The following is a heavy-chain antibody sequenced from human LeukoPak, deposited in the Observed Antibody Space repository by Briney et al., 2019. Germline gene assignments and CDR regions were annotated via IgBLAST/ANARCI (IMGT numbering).Heavy chain of an antibody. D-gene: IGHD4-11*01. J-gene: IGHJ6*03. V-gene: IGHV1-69*05. CDR1: GGTFSSYA. Sequence: GASVNLSCKASGGTFSSYAISWVRQAPGQGLEWMGGIIPIFGTANYAQKFQGRVTITTEESTSTAYMELSSLRSEDTAVYSCARASVTTAYYYYYYMDVWGKGTTVTVSS. CDR2: IIPIFGTA. CDR3: ARASVTTAYYYYYYMDV.